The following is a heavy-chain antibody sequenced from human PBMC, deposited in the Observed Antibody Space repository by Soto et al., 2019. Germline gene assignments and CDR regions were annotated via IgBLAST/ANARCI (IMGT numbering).Heavy chain of an antibody. CDR1: GFTFSSYE. CDR3: TKEKSVMYSGYDAFDI. Sequence: GGSLRLSCAASGFTFSSYEMDWVRQAPGKGLEWVAYISSSGTILYGDSVKGRFTISRDNADNSLYLQMNSLTAEDTAVYCCTKEKSVMYSGYDAFDIWGRGTMVTVSS. D-gene: IGHD5-12*01. V-gene: IGHV3-48*03. CDR2: ISSSGTI. J-gene: IGHJ3*02.